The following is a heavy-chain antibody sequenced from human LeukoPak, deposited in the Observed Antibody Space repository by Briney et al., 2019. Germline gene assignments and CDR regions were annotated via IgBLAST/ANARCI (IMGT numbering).Heavy chain of an antibody. V-gene: IGHV3-23*01. D-gene: IGHD2-2*01. Sequence: GGSLRLSCAASGLTFSGYALNWVRQAPGKGLEWVSGITGSGGTTYYAESVQGRFTVSRDNSRNTLHLQMNSLRAKDTAIYYCAKVMRFCSGTGCYTYYYYGMDVWGQGTTVTVSS. CDR3: AKVMRFCSGTGCYTYYYYGMDV. CDR2: ITGSGGTT. CDR1: GLTFSGYA. J-gene: IGHJ6*02.